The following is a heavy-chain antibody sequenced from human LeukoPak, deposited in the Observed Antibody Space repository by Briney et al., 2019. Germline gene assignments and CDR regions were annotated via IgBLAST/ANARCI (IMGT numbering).Heavy chain of an antibody. J-gene: IGHJ4*02. D-gene: IGHD3-22*01. CDR2: IYTSGST. V-gene: IGHV4-61*02. CDR3: ARAHNRGDGDYYDSSGFDY. Sequence: PSETLSLTCTVSGGSISSGSYYWSWIRQPAGKGLEWIGRIYTSGSTNYNPSLKSRVTISVDTSKNQFSLKLSSVTAADTAVYYCARAHNRGDGDYYDSSGFDYWGQGTLVTVSS. CDR1: GGSISSGSYY.